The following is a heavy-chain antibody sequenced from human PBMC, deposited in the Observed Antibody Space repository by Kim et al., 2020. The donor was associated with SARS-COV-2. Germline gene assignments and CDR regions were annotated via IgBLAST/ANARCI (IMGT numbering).Heavy chain of an antibody. J-gene: IGHJ4*02. CDR3: AKRNDVWSGYFDY. Sequence: YSADSVKRRFTISRDTAKNTLFLQMNGLRAEDSALYYCAKRNDVWSGYFDYWGQGTLVTVSS. D-gene: IGHD3-3*01. V-gene: IGHV3-23*01.